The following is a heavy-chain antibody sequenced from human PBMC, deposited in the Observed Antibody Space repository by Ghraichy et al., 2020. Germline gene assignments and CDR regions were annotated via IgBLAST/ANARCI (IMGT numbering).Heavy chain of an antibody. D-gene: IGHD3-10*01. CDR2: ISGSGGST. CDR1: GFTFSSYA. V-gene: IGHV3-23*01. CDR3: AKDEKFTLNYYGSGSYYKDYYYSGMGV. Sequence: GGSLRLSCAASGFTFSSYAMSWVRQAPGKGLEWVSAISGSGGSTYYADSVKGRFTISRANSKNTLYLQMNSLRAEDTAVYYCAKDEKFTLNYYGSGSYYKDYYYSGMGVCGQGPTATVSS. J-gene: IGHJ6*02.